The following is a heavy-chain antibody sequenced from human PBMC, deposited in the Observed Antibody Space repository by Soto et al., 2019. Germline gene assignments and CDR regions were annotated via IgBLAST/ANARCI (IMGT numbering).Heavy chain of an antibody. CDR1: GFTVISNY. CDR3: ASGLGYYDSSGYYYYYYGMDV. J-gene: IGHJ6*02. V-gene: IGHV3-53*01. Sequence: PGGSLRLSCAASGFTVISNYMSWVRQAPGKGLEWVSVIYSGGSTYYADSVKGRFTISRDNSKNTLYLQMNSLRAEDTAVYYCASGLGYYDSSGYYYYYYGMDVWGQGTTVTVSS. D-gene: IGHD3-22*01. CDR2: IYSGGST.